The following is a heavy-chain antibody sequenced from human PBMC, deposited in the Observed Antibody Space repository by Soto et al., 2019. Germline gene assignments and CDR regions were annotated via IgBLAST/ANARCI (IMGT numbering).Heavy chain of an antibody. V-gene: IGHV3-30*18. CDR2: ISYDGSNK. CDR3: AKGDLIVVVPAAIKY. Sequence: GGSLRLSCAASGFTFSSYGMHWVRQAPGKGLEWVAVISYDGSNKYYADSVKGRFTISRDNSKNTLYLQMNSLRAEDTAVYYCAKGDLIVVVPAAIKYWGQGTLVTVSS. J-gene: IGHJ4*02. CDR1: GFTFSSYG. D-gene: IGHD2-2*01.